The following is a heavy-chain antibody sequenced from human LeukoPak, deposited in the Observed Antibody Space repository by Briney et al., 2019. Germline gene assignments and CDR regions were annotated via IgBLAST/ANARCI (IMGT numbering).Heavy chain of an antibody. J-gene: IGHJ4*02. CDR2: INNAVSST. CDR1: GFTFSSYW. Sequence: GGSLRLSCAASGFTFSSYWMHWVRQAPGKGLVWVSRINNAVSSTSYADSVKGRFTISRDNAKGTLYLQMSSLRPEDTAVYYCAKDVNRYCSGGSCSTFDYWGQGTLVTVSS. V-gene: IGHV3-74*01. CDR3: AKDVNRYCSGGSCSTFDY. D-gene: IGHD2-15*01.